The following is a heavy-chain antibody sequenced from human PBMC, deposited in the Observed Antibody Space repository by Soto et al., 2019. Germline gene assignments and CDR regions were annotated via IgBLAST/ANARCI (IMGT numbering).Heavy chain of an antibody. D-gene: IGHD5-12*01. Sequence: ASVKVSCKASGYTFTTYGISWVRRAPGQGLEWMGWISVYNRNTNYAQNLQGRVTMTTDTSTSTAYMELKSLRTDDTAVYYCARQEYSGDDRHYYYGMDVWGQGTTVTVSS. CDR1: GYTFTTYG. V-gene: IGHV1-18*04. CDR3: ARQEYSGDDRHYYYGMDV. CDR2: ISVYNRNT. J-gene: IGHJ6*02.